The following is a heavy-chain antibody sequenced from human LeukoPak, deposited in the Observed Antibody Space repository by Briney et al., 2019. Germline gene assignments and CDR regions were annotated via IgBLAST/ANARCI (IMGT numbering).Heavy chain of an antibody. CDR3: ARDGGTQHY. CDR2: IIPIFGIA. V-gene: IGHV1-69*04. D-gene: IGHD3-16*01. J-gene: IGHJ4*02. Sequence: ASVKVSCKASGGTFSSYAISWVRQAPGQGLEWMGRIIPIFGIANYAQKFQGRVTITADKSTNTAYMELSSLRSEDTAVYYCARDGGTQHYWGQGTLVTVSS. CDR1: GGTFSSYA.